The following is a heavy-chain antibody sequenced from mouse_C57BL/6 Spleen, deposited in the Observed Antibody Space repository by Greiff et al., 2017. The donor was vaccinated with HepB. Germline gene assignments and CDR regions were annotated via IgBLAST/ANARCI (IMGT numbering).Heavy chain of an antibody. V-gene: IGHV5-17*01. D-gene: IGHD2-5*01. CDR3: ARQTYYSNLYAMDY. Sequence: DVMLVESGGGLVKPGGSLKLSCAASGFTFRDYGMHWVRQAPEKGLEWVAYISSGSSTIYYADTVKGRFTISRDNAKNTLFLQMTSLRSEDTAMYYCARQTYYSNLYAMDYWGQGTSVTVSS. CDR2: ISSGSSTI. CDR1: GFTFRDYG. J-gene: IGHJ4*01.